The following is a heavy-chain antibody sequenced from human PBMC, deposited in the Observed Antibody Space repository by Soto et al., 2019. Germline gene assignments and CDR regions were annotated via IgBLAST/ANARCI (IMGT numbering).Heavy chain of an antibody. J-gene: IGHJ3*02. Sequence: AASVKVSCKASGYTFSNYYVHWVRQAPGEGLEWMGMINPTGDSTTYAQKFEGRVTMTRGTSTTTVYMELSTLRSEDTAVYYCARPNGAGQDAFDIWGQGTMVTVAS. CDR3: ARPNGAGQDAFDI. CDR1: GYTFSNYY. V-gene: IGHV1-46*01. CDR2: INPTGDST. D-gene: IGHD3-10*01.